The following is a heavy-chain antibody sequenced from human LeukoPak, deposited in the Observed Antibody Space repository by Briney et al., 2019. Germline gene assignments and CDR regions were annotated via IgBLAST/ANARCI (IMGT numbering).Heavy chain of an antibody. Sequence: GXLRLSCAASGFTFSSYWMSWVRQAPGKGLEGVANIKQDGSEKNYVDSVKGRFTISRDNAKNSLYLQMNSLRAEDTAVYYCARGVDTAMVSLGYWGQGTLVTVSS. CDR1: GFTFSSYW. CDR3: ARGVDTAMVSLGY. CDR2: IKQDGSEK. J-gene: IGHJ4*02. D-gene: IGHD5-18*01. V-gene: IGHV3-7*01.